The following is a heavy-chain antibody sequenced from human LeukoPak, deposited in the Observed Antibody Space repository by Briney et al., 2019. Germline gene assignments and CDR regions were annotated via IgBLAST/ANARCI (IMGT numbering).Heavy chain of an antibody. CDR1: GYSFTSYW. J-gene: IGHJ4*02. Sequence: GESLKISCKGSGYSFTSYWIGWVRQMPGKGLEWMGIIYPGDSDTRYSPSFQGQVTISADKSISTAYLQWSSLKTSDTAIYYCAREGSLGERSRHWTYWGQGTLVTVSS. D-gene: IGHD3-16*01. CDR2: IYPGDSDT. V-gene: IGHV5-51*01. CDR3: AREGSLGERSRHWTY.